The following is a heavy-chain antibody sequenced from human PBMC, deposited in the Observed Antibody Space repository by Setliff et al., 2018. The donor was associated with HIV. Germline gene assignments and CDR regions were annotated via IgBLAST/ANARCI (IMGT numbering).Heavy chain of an antibody. CDR1: GGSISSSSYY. J-gene: IGHJ4*02. V-gene: IGHV4-61*09. CDR3: ARSALAGDPFDY. Sequence: SETLSLTCTVSGGSISSSSYYWTWLRQSAERGLVWIGHIHTSGSTNYNPSLKSRLTITLVKSKNQFSLKVSSVTAADTAVYYCARSALAGDPFDYWGQGTLVTVSS. CDR2: IHTSGST. D-gene: IGHD6-19*01.